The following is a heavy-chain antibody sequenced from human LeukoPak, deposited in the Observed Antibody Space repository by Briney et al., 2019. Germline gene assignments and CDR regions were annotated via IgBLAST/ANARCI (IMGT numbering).Heavy chain of an antibody. CDR1: GYTFTSYD. CDR3: ARLLGWQWLVRNNWFDP. V-gene: IGHV1-8*01. Sequence: ASVKVSCKASGYTFTSYDINWVRQATGQGLEWMGWMNPNSGNTGYAQKFQGRVTMTRNTSISTAYMELSSLRSEDTAVYYCARLLGWQWLVRNNWFDPWGQGNLVTVSS. J-gene: IGHJ5*02. CDR2: MNPNSGNT. D-gene: IGHD6-19*01.